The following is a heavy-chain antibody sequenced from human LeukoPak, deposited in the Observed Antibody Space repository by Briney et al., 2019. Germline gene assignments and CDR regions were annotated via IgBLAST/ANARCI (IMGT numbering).Heavy chain of an antibody. J-gene: IGHJ4*02. D-gene: IGHD3-9*01. CDR1: GYTFTSYF. CDR3: ARDAADWLLGFDY. V-gene: IGHV1-46*01. Sequence: GASVKVSCKASGYTFTSYFMHWVRQAPGQGLEWMGIINPSGGSTNYAQKFQGRVTITADESTSTAYMELSSLRSEDTAVYYCARDAADWLLGFDYWGQGTLVTVSS. CDR2: INPSGGST.